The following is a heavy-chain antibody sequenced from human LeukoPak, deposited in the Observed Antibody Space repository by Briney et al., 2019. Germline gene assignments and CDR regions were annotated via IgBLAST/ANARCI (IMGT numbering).Heavy chain of an antibody. CDR3: ARDDVAVTGTFYYYYYMDV. D-gene: IGHD6-19*01. J-gene: IGHJ6*03. V-gene: IGHV4-34*01. CDR2: INHSGST. Sequence: PSETLSLTCVVYGGSFSGYYWSWIRQPPGKGLEWIGEINHSGSTNYDPSLKSRVTISLDTSKNQFSLNLSSVTAADTAVYYCARDDVAVTGTFYYYYYMDVWGKGATITVSS. CDR1: GGSFSGYY.